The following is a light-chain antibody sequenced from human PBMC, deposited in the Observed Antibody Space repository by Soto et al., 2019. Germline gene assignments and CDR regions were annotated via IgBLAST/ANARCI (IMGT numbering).Light chain of an antibody. CDR2: GAS. Sequence: EILLTQSPGTLSLSPGDRATLSCRARQSLGSTVLAWYQQKSGQSPRLLIYGASDRATDIPDRFSGSGSGADFTLTISRLEPEDFAVYFCHQYGTLPLSFGGGTKVEIK. CDR1: QSLGSTV. J-gene: IGKJ4*01. V-gene: IGKV3-20*01. CDR3: HQYGTLPLS.